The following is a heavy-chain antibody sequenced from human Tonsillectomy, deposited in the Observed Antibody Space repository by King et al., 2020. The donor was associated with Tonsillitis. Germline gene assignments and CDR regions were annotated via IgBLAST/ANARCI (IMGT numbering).Heavy chain of an antibody. CDR1: GFKFSDYA. D-gene: IGHD3-22*01. Sequence: QLVQSGGGVVQPGRSLRLSCAASGFKFSDYAMHWVRQAPGKGLEWVAVISYDGRDKDYADSGKGRLTISRDNSKNTVYLQMNSLRAEDTAVYYCARDSSGTYYYDYFDYWGQGTLVTVSS. J-gene: IGHJ4*02. CDR2: ISYDGRDK. V-gene: IGHV3-30*04. CDR3: ARDSSGTYYYDYFDY.